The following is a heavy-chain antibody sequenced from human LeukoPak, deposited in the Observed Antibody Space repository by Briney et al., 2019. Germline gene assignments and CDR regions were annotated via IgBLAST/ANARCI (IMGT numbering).Heavy chain of an antibody. D-gene: IGHD1-20*01. CDR1: GGSISSYY. V-gene: IGHV4-4*07. CDR3: ASVVVGITERTYSFDY. Sequence: SETLSLTCTVSGGSISSYYWSWIRQPAGKGLEWIGRIYTSGSTNYNPSLKSRVTMSVDTSKNQFSLKLSSVTAADTAVDYCASVVVGITERTYSFDYGGQETLVTVSS. J-gene: IGHJ4*02. CDR2: IYTSGST.